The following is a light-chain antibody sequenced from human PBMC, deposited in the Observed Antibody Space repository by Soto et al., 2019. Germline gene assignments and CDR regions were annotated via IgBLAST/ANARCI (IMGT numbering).Light chain of an antibody. CDR1: SSDVVAYNS. CDR2: EVS. Sequence: QSALTQPPSASGSPGQSVTISCTGTSSDVVAYNSVSWYQQHPGKAPKLMIYEVSKRPSGVPDRFSGSKSGNTASLTVSGLQAEDEADYYCSSCAGRIHYDVFGTGTKVTVL. V-gene: IGLV2-8*01. CDR3: SSCAGRIHYDV. J-gene: IGLJ1*01.